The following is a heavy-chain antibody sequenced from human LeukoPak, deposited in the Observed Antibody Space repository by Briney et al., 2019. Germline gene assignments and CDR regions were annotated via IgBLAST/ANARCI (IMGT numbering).Heavy chain of an antibody. CDR2: IRYDGSNK. J-gene: IGHJ3*02. V-gene: IGHV3-30*02. CDR3: HSNRYLHILDAFDI. D-gene: IGHD4-11*01. CDR1: GFTFSSYG. Sequence: PGGSLRLSCAASGFTFSSYGMHWVRQAPGKGLEWVAFIRYDGSNKYYADSVKGRFTISRDNSKNTLYLQMNSLRAEGTAVYYCHSNRYLHILDAFDIWGQGTMVTVSS.